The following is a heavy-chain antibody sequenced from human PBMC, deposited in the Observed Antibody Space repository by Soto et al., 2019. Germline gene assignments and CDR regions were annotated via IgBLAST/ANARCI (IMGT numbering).Heavy chain of an antibody. CDR2: VYSSGTT. CDR3: ARDIGSYAYGEGY. CDR1: GGSINSYW. Sequence: LSLTCSVSGGSINSYWWSWIRQPAGKGLEWIRRVYSSGTTDYNPSLNSRATLSVETSKNQFSLKLSSVTAADTAVYYCARDIGSYAYGEGYWGQGIQVTVSS. D-gene: IGHD3-10*01. V-gene: IGHV4-4*07. J-gene: IGHJ4*02.